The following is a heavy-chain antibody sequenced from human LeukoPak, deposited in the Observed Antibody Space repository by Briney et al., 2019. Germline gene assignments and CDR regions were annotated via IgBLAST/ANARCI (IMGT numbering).Heavy chain of an antibody. V-gene: IGHV1-69*04. CDR3: ARSPILYCSSTSCKAWFDP. CDR1: GGTFSSYA. D-gene: IGHD2-2*01. CDR2: IIPILGIA. J-gene: IGHJ5*02. Sequence: GASVKVSCKASGGTFSSYAISWVRQAPGQGLEWMGRIIPILGIANYAQKFQGRVTITADKSTSTAYMELSSLRSEDTAMYYCARSPILYCSSTSCKAWFDPWGQGTLVTVSS.